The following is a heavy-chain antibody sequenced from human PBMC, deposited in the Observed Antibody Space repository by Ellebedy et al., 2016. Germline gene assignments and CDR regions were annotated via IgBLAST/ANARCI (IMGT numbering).Heavy chain of an antibody. CDR1: GFSLSDYW. V-gene: IGHV3-74*01. D-gene: IGHD5-12*01. J-gene: IGHJ5*02. Sequence: GESLKISCVASGFSLSDYWMHWVRQGPGKGLEWVSRINGAGSNIYYADSVKGRFTISRDSAKNTLYLQVISLRTEDTAIYYCTRGLAGYGRFDPWGQGTLVSVSS. CDR3: TRGLAGYGRFDP. CDR2: INGAGSNI.